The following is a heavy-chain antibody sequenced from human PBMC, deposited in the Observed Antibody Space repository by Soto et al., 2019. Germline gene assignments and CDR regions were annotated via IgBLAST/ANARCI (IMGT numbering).Heavy chain of an antibody. V-gene: IGHV1-3*01. CDR1: GYTFTSYA. CDR2: INAGNGNT. Sequence: ASVKVSCKASGYTFTSYAMHWVRQAPGQRLEWMGWINAGNGNTKYSQKFQGRVTITRDTSASTAYMELSSLRSEDTAVYYCARGSGYYYWDDFWGQGTLVTVSS. D-gene: IGHD3-22*01. CDR3: ARGSGYYYWDDF. J-gene: IGHJ4*02.